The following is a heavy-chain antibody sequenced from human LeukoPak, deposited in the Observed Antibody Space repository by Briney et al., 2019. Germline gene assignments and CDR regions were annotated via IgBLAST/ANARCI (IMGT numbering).Heavy chain of an antibody. J-gene: IGHJ3*02. CDR1: GLPFTAYA. V-gene: IGHV3-23*01. Sequence: PGGSLRLSCAAPGLPFTAYAINWFGQVPGKGLEWVSSISRGGVITYYADSVKGRFTISRDNSNNTLYLQMNSLRAEDTAVYYCANLGDSDAFDIWGQGTMVTVSS. CDR2: ISRGGVIT. D-gene: IGHD1-26*01. CDR3: ANLGDSDAFDI.